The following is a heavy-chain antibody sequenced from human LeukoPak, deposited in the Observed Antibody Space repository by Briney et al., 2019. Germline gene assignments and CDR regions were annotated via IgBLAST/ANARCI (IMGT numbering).Heavy chain of an antibody. CDR3: ARHSVVTPYYDFWSGPDV. V-gene: IGHV4-59*08. D-gene: IGHD3-3*01. CDR2: IHYSGRT. CDR1: GGSISSYL. Sequence: SETLSLTCTVTGGSISSYLWSCIRQPPGKGLEWIGYIHYSGRTNYNPSLKSRVTISVDTSKNQFSLKLSSVTAADTAVYYCARHSVVTPYYDFWSGPDVWGKGTTVTVSS. J-gene: IGHJ6*04.